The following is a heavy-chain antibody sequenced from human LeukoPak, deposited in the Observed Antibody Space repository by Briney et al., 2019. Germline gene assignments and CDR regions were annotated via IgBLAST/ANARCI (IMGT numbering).Heavy chain of an antibody. J-gene: IGHJ4*02. V-gene: IGHV4-34*01. CDR3: ARGELRYFDWLP. Sequence: SETLSLTCTIFGGSFSVYSWTGIRQPPGEGREWIGEIKHSGGTNYNPSLKSRVTISVDTSKKQFSLKLSSVTAADTAVYYCARGELRYFDWLPWGQGTLVTVSS. D-gene: IGHD3-9*01. CDR2: IKHSGGT. CDR1: GGSFSVYS.